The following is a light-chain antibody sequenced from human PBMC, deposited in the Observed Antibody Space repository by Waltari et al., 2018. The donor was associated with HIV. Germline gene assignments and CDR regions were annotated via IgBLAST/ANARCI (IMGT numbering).Light chain of an antibody. CDR1: SSDVGGYNY. CDR2: EVS. CDR3: SSYAGSNRV. J-gene: IGLJ3*02. Sequence: QSALTQPPSASGSPGQSVTISCTGTSSDVGGYNYVSWYQQHSGKAPKLMIYEVSKRPSGVPDRFSGSKSGNTASLTVSGLQAEDESDYYCSSYAGSNRVFGGGTTLTVL. V-gene: IGLV2-8*01.